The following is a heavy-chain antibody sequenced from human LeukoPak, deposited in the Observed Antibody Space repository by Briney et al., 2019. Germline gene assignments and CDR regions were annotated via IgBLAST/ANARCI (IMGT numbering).Heavy chain of an antibody. CDR3: ARDLRSSYTFDY. V-gene: IGHV4-30-4*01. J-gene: IGHJ4*02. CDR1: GGSISSGDYY. Sequence: PSRSLSLTCTVSGGSISSGDYYWSWIRQPPGKGLEWFGYIYYSGSTYYNPSLKSRVTISVDTSKNQFSLKLSSVTAADTAVYYCARDLRSSYTFDYWGRGTLVTVSS. CDR2: IYYSGST. D-gene: IGHD2-2*02.